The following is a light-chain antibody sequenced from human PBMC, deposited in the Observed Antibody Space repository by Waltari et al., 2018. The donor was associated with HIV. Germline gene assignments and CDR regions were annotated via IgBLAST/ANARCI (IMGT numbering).Light chain of an antibody. CDR2: EVT. Sequence: QSALTQPASVSGSPGQSITISCTGTSSDIGTYNIVSWYQQRPVKAPKLLLYEVTRRPSGLSDRFSGSKSGNTASLTISGLQTEDEADYYCCSYVGSNTLMFGGGTSLTVL. CDR3: CSYVGSNTLM. V-gene: IGLV2-23*02. J-gene: IGLJ3*02. CDR1: SSDIGTYNI.